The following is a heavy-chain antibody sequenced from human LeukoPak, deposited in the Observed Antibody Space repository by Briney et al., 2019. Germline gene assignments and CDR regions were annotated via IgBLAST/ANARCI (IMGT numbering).Heavy chain of an antibody. CDR1: GGTFSSYA. J-gene: IGHJ4*02. CDR3: ARDSYYDSSGYFDY. D-gene: IGHD3-22*01. Sequence: PVKVSCKASGGTFSSYAVSWVRQAPGQGLEWMGRIIPILGIANYAQKFQGRVTITADKSTSTAYMELSSLRSEDTAVYYCARDSYYDSSGYFDYWGQGTLVTVSS. CDR2: IIPILGIA. V-gene: IGHV1-69*04.